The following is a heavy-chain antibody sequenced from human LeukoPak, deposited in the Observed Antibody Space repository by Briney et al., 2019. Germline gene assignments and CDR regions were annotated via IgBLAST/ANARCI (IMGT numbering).Heavy chain of an antibody. CDR1: GGSISSSGDF. V-gene: IGHV4-39*07. Sequence: SETLSLTCTVSGGSISSSGDFWAWVRQPPGKGLEWIGSIYYSGSTYYNSSLKSRVTISIDPSKNQFSLKLTSVTAADTAVYYCAKDSSGDFDYWGQGTLVTVSS. J-gene: IGHJ4*02. CDR2: IYYSGST. D-gene: IGHD4-17*01. CDR3: AKDSSGDFDY.